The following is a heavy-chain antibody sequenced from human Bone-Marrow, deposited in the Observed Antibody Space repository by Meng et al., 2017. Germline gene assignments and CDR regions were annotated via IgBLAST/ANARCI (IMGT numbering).Heavy chain of an antibody. J-gene: IGHJ4*02. V-gene: IGHV4-34*01. Sequence: QGPLQRGGAGLLKPSGALSLTCAVYGGSFSGYYWSWIRQPPGKGLEWIGEINHSGSTNYNPSLKSRVTISVDTSKNQFSLKLSSVTAADTAVYYCARGVASPIFSTVVTPAFDYWGQGTLVTVSS. D-gene: IGHD4-23*01. CDR2: INHSGST. CDR3: ARGVASPIFSTVVTPAFDY. CDR1: GGSFSGYY.